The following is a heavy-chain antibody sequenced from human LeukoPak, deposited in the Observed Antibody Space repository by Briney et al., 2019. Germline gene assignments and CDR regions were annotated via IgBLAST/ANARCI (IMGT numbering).Heavy chain of an antibody. CDR2: IRFDATNK. V-gene: IGHV3-30*02. D-gene: IGHD1-14*01. CDR1: GFTFDDYA. J-gene: IGHJ4*02. Sequence: GGSLRLSCAASGFTFDDYAMHWVRQAPGKGLQWVSFIRFDATNKYYADSVKGRFTISRDNSNNTLYLQLNNVRPEGTATYFCAKEQYPGYFDFWGQGTLVTVSA. CDR3: AKEQYPGYFDF.